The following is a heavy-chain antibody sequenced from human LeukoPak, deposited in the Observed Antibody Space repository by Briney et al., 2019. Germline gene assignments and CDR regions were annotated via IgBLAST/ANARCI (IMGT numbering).Heavy chain of an antibody. V-gene: IGHV4-39*07. D-gene: IGHD6-19*01. CDR1: GGSISSSSYY. Sequence: PSETLSLTCTVSGGSISSSSYYWGWIRQPPGRGLEWIGSIYYSGSTYYNPPLKSRVTISVDTSKNQFSLKLSSVTAADTAVYYCARVAGYSSGWYYFQHWGQGTLVTVSS. J-gene: IGHJ1*01. CDR2: IYYSGST. CDR3: ARVAGYSSGWYYFQH.